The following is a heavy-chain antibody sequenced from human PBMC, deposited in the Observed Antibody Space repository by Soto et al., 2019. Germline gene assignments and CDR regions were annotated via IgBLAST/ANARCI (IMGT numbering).Heavy chain of an antibody. D-gene: IGHD2-15*01. CDR1: GGSFSGYY. CDR3: ARRRRGYCSGGSCYTWDY. V-gene: IGHV4-34*01. CDR2: INHSGST. J-gene: IGHJ4*02. Sequence: NPSETLSLTCAVYGGSFSGYYWSWIRQPPGKGLEWIGEINHSGSTNYNPSLKSRVTISVDTSKNQFSLKLSSVTAADTAVYYCARRRRGYCSGGSCYTWDYWGQGTLVTVSS.